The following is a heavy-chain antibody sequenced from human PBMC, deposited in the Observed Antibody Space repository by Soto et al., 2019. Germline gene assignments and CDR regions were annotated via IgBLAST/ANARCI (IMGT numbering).Heavy chain of an antibody. CDR2: VYYRGRT. CDR1: GGSVSSSSYY. CDR3: ARIDSSGGLDS. D-gene: IGHD3-22*01. Sequence: QLQLQESGPGLVEPSETMSLTCIVSGGSVSSSSYYWGWIRQPPGKGLEWIGSVYYRGRTYYSPSFESRVTMSVDMSKNHFSLNLSSVTAAETAVYYCARIDSSGGLDSWGQGILVTVSS. V-gene: IGHV4-39*02. J-gene: IGHJ1*01.